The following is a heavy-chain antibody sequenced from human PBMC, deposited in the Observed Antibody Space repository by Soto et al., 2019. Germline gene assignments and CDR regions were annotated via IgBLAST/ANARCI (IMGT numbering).Heavy chain of an antibody. J-gene: IGHJ4*02. D-gene: IGHD3-22*01. CDR2: IWNDGIRK. V-gene: IGHV3-33*01. Sequence: RLSYAASGLTCSRYGMHCVRQAPGKGLEWVALIWNDGIRKVYVDSVKGRFTISRDNSKNTLDLQMNSLRAEDTAVYYCARDDDYEANAFDYWGPGTLVTVSS. CDR1: GLTCSRYG. CDR3: ARDDDYEANAFDY.